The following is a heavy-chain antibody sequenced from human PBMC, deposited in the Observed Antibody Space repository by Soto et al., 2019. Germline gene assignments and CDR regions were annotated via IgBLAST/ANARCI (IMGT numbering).Heavy chain of an antibody. CDR1: GGTFSSYA. V-gene: IGHV1-69*13. J-gene: IGHJ4*02. CDR3: ARDTREDSSSWRCAH. Sequence: GASVKVSCKASGGTFSSYAISWVRQAPGQGLEWMGGIIPIFGTANYAQKFQGRVTITADESTSTAYMELSSLRSEDTAVYYCARDTREDSSSWRCAHWGQGTMGIVSA. D-gene: IGHD6-13*01. CDR2: IIPIFGTA.